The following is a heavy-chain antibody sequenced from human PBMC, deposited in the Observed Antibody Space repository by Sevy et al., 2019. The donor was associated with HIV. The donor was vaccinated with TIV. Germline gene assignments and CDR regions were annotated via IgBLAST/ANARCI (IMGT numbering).Heavy chain of an antibody. CDR3: AKDSAIPVAGDFDY. CDR1: GFIYSSYA. D-gene: IGHD6-19*01. CDR2: ISASGGST. J-gene: IGHJ4*02. V-gene: IGHV3-23*01. Sequence: GGSLRLSCAASGFIYSSYAMSWVRQAPGKGLEWVSGISASGGSTYYADSVKGRFTISRVNSKNTLFLQMNSLRAEDTDVYYCAKDSAIPVAGDFDYWGQGTPVTVSS.